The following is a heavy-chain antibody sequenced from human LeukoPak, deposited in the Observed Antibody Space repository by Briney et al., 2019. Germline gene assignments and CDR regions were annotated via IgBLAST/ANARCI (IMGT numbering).Heavy chain of an antibody. CDR2: ISSSSSYI. D-gene: IGHD6-13*01. Sequence: GGSLRLSCAASGFTFSSYSMNWARQAPGKGLEWVSSISSSSSYIYYADSVKGRLTISRDNAKNSLYLQRNSLRAEDTAVYYCAREDLGSSWSHWGQGTLVSVSS. CDR3: AREDLGSSWSH. J-gene: IGHJ4*02. CDR1: GFTFSSYS. V-gene: IGHV3-21*01.